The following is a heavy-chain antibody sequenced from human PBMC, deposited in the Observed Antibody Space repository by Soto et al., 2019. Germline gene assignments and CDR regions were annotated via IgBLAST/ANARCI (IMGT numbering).Heavy chain of an antibody. V-gene: IGHV4-4*02. J-gene: IGHJ5*02. CDR2: IYHSGST. Sequence: SETLSLTCAVSGGSINSTNLWSWVRQPPGKGLEWIGEIYHSGSTNYNPSLKSRVTISVDKSKNQFSLKLSSVTAADTAVYYCARVWTTVTNWFDPWGQGTLVTVSS. CDR3: ARVWTTVTNWFDP. D-gene: IGHD4-17*01. CDR1: GGSINSTNL.